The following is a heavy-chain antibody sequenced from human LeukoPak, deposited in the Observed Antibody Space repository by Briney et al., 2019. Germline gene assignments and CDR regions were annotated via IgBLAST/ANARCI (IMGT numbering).Heavy chain of an antibody. V-gene: IGHV3-48*03. CDR2: ISSSGSTI. CDR3: ARSVGAGNNYFYYGMDV. D-gene: IGHD1-26*01. Sequence: GGSLRLSCAASGFTFSSYEMNWVRQAPGKGLEWVSYISSSGSTIYYADSAKGRFTMSRDNAKNSVFLQMDSLRAEETAVYYCARSVGAGNNYFYYGMDVWGQGTTVTVSS. CDR1: GFTFSSYE. J-gene: IGHJ6*02.